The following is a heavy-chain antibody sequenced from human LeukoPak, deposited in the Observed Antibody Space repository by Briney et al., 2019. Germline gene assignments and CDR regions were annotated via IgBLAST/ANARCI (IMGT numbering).Heavy chain of an antibody. CDR3: ARTRGGFGELLHTLEY. CDR1: GFTFSSYS. Sequence: GGSLRLSCAASGFTFSSYSMNWVRQAPGKGLEWVAVISYDGSNKYYAESVKGRFTISRDNCKNKLYLQMNSLRAEDTAVYYGARTRGGFGELLHTLEYWGQGTLVTVS. J-gene: IGHJ4*02. V-gene: IGHV3-30*03. D-gene: IGHD3-10*01. CDR2: ISYDGSNK.